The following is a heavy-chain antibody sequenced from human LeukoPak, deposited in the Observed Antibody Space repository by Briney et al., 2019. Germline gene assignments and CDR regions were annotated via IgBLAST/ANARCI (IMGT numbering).Heavy chain of an antibody. CDR3: ARALFGFDI. D-gene: IGHD3-10*01. V-gene: IGHV3-30*14. CDR1: GFTFSGYA. J-gene: IGHJ3*02. Sequence: GGSLRLSCAASGFTFSGYAMHRVRQAPGKGLEWVAVISYDGSNKYYADSVKGRFTISRDNSKNTVYLQMNSLRAEDTAIYYCARALFGFDIWGQGTMVTVSS. CDR2: ISYDGSNK.